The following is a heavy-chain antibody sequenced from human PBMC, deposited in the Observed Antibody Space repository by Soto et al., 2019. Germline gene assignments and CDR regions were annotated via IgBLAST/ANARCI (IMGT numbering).Heavy chain of an antibody. Sequence: SETLSLTCTVSGGSITSSNYYWGWIRQPPGKGLEWIASIYYSGSTYYNPSLKSRVTISVDTSKNQFYLKLSSVTAADTAVYYCARTYYSGSGSSNWFDPWGQGTLVTVSS. J-gene: IGHJ5*02. CDR1: GGSITSSNYY. CDR2: IYYSGST. V-gene: IGHV4-39*01. D-gene: IGHD3-10*01. CDR3: ARTYYSGSGSSNWFDP.